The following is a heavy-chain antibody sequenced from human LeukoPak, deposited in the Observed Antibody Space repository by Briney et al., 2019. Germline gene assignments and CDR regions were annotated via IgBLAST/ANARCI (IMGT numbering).Heavy chain of an antibody. CDR2: IYSGGST. D-gene: IGHD5-18*01. V-gene: IGHV3-53*01. J-gene: IGHJ4*02. CDR3: ASLEGGYSYAFWY. Sequence: GGSLRLSCAASGFTVSSNYMSWVRQAPGKGLEWVSVIYSGGSTYYADSVKGRFTISRDNSKNTLYLRMNSLRAEDTAVYYCASLEGGYSYAFWYWGQGTLVTVSS. CDR1: GFTVSSNY.